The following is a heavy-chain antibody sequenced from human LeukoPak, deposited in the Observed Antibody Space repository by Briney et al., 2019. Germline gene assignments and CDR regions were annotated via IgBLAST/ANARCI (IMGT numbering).Heavy chain of an antibody. Sequence: GGSLRLSCAASGFTFSSYWMTWVRQAPGKGLEWVANIKQDGSEKYYVDSVRGRFTISRDNAKNSLHLQMNSLRAEDTAVYYCARPYSSDWYGWFDPWGQGTLVTVSS. CDR3: ARPYSSDWYGWFDP. V-gene: IGHV3-7*04. CDR1: GFTFSSYW. D-gene: IGHD6-13*01. J-gene: IGHJ5*02. CDR2: IKQDGSEK.